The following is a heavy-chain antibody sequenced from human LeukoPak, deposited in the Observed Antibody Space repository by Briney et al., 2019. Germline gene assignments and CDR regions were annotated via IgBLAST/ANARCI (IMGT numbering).Heavy chain of an antibody. J-gene: IGHJ4*02. CDR3: ARDRLLILTGYAADY. Sequence: ASVKVSCKASGYTFSSYYIHWVRQAPGQGLEWMGIINPSGGSTTYAQKFQGRVTMTRDMSTSTVYMELSSLRSDDTAVYYCARDRLLILTGYAADYWGQGTLVTVSS. CDR2: INPSGGST. CDR1: GYTFSSYY. D-gene: IGHD3-9*01. V-gene: IGHV1-46*01.